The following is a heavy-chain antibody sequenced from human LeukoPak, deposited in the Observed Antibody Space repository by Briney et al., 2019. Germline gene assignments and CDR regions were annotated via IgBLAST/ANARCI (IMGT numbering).Heavy chain of an antibody. CDR3: ASGDFDC. Sequence: PSQTLSLTCTISGGSFSTSSYYWSWIRQPAGKGLEWIGRIYNSGSTTYNPSLESRVTFSIDTSKNHFSLKLNSVTAADTAVYYCASGDFDCWGQGTLVTVSS. CDR1: GGSFSTSSYY. J-gene: IGHJ4*02. V-gene: IGHV4-61*02. CDR2: IYNSGST.